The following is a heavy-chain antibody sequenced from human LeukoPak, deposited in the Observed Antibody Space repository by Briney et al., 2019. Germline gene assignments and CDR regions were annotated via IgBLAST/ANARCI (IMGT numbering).Heavy chain of an antibody. Sequence: GGSLRLSCVASGFTFADHAMHWVRRAPGPGLEWVTGINWNNGGIVYAASVKGRFTVSRDNAKNTLYLQMNRLRPEDTAFYYCARDDYNTLGYNFHYWGQGTLVTVSS. CDR2: INWNNGGI. J-gene: IGHJ4*02. V-gene: IGHV3-9*01. CDR1: GFTFADHA. CDR3: ARDDYNTLGYNFHY. D-gene: IGHD1-1*01.